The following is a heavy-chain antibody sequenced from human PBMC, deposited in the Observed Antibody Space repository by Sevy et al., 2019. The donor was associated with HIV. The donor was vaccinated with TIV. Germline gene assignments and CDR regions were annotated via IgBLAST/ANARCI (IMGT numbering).Heavy chain of an antibody. V-gene: IGHV3-30*04. CDR2: ISYDGRNT. CDR3: ARGSVSGIFFYYGLDI. D-gene: IGHD4-17*01. Sequence: GGSLRLSCAASGFTFRSYSMHWVRQAPGKGLEWLTLISYDGRNTYCADSVKTRFTISRDNSNNTLYLQMNSLRPEDTAVYYCARGSVSGIFFYYGLDIWGQGTLVTVSS. J-gene: IGHJ4*02. CDR1: GFTFRSYS.